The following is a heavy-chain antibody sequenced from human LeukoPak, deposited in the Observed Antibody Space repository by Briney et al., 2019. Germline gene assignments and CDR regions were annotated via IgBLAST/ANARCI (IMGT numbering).Heavy chain of an antibody. V-gene: IGHV4-34*12. CDR3: ARGNYDILTGYSLNFDY. CDR2: MFYSGNT. CDR1: GGSFSGYY. J-gene: IGHJ4*02. Sequence: SETLSLTCAVYGGSFSGYYWSWIRQPPGKGLEWIGSMFYSGNTYYNPPLKSRVTISVDTSKNQFSLKLSSVTAADTAVYYCARGNYDILTGYSLNFDYWGQGALVTVSS. D-gene: IGHD3-9*01.